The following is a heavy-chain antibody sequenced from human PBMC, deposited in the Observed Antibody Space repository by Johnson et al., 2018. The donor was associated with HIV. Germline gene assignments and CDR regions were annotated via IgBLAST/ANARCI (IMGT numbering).Heavy chain of an antibody. CDR1: GFTFSDYY. CDR3: AIVQLLADDVFNI. V-gene: IGHV3-11*04. D-gene: IGHD3-10*01. Sequence: QVQLVESGGGLVKPGGSLRLSCAASGFTFSDYYMSWIRQAPGKGLEWVSYISSSGSTIYYADSVKGRFTISRDNSKNTLYLQMNSLRAEDTAVYYCAIVQLLADDVFNIWGQGTMVTVSS. CDR2: ISSSGSTI. J-gene: IGHJ3*02.